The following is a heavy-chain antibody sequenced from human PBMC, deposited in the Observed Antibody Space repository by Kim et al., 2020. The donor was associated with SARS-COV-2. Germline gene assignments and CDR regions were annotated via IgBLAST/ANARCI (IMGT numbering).Heavy chain of an antibody. CDR1: GGSISSGSYY. J-gene: IGHJ6*02. CDR2: IYTSGST. D-gene: IGHD6-6*01. CDR3: ARGHLVLKNYYYYGMDV. V-gene: IGHV4-61*02. Sequence: SETLSLTCTVSGGSISSGSYYWSWIRQPAGKGLEWIGRIYTSGSTNYNPSLKSRVTISVDTSKNQFSLKLSSVTAADTAVYYCARGHLVLKNYYYYGMDVWGQGTTVTVSS.